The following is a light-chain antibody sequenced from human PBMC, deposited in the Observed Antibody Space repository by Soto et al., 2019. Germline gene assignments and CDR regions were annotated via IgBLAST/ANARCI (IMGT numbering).Light chain of an antibody. CDR2: AAS. J-gene: IGKJ2*01. V-gene: IGKV1-9*01. CDR3: QQLNSYPHP. CDR1: QGISSY. Sequence: DIQLTQSPSFLSASVGDRVTITCRASQGISSYLAWYQQKPGKAPKPLISAASTLQSGVPSRFSGSGAGSECTLLIISLQPEDFAAYYCQQLNSYPHPFGQGTKLAI.